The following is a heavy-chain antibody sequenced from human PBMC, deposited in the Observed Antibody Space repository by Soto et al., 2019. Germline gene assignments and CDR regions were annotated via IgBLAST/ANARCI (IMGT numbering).Heavy chain of an antibody. CDR1: GGSISSGGYY. J-gene: IGHJ4*02. D-gene: IGHD2-15*01. V-gene: IGHV4-31*03. CDR2: IYYSGST. CDR3: ARVNPGPVGYCSGGSWSLVCYFDY. Sequence: SETLSLTCTVSGGSISSGGYYWSWIRQHPGKGLEWIGYIYYSGSTYYNPSLKSRVTISVDTSKNQFSLKLSSVTAADTAVYYCARVNPGPVGYCSGGSWSLVCYFDYWGQGTLVTVSS.